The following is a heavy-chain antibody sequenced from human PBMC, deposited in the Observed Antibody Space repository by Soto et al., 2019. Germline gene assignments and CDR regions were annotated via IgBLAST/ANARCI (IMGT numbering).Heavy chain of an antibody. J-gene: IGHJ4*02. CDR2: INHSGIT. D-gene: IGHD3-3*01. Sequence: QEQLQQWGAGLLKPSETLSLTCAVYGGSFSGFYWSWIRQPPGKGLEWIVEINHSGITNYNPSLKSRVTMSVDKSKSQCSLKLTSVTASDTAVYFCASGGQGRGRSDSWSGPASPMDNWGQGTRVTVSP. CDR1: GGSFSGFY. CDR3: ASGGQGRGRSDSWSGPASPMDN. V-gene: IGHV4-34*01.